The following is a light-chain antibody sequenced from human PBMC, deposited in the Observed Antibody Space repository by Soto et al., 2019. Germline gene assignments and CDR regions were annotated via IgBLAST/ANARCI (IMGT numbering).Light chain of an antibody. CDR3: QQSDSIPT. CDR2: DAS. CDR1: RSISNF. J-gene: IGKJ4*01. Sequence: DIQMTQSPSSLSASVGDRVNITCRASRSISNFLNWYQHKPGTAPKLLIYDASRLQSGVPSRFSGSASGTDFTLTIGSLRPEDVATYYCQQSDSIPTFGEGTKVEI. V-gene: IGKV1-39*01.